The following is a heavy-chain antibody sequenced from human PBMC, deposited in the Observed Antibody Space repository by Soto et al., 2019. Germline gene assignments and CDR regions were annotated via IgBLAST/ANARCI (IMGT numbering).Heavy chain of an antibody. CDR2: ISAYNGNT. CDR1: GYSFTNYG. J-gene: IGHJ6*03. D-gene: IGHD6-19*01. CDR3: ARDRGVAPPVAGNTHYYYYMDV. V-gene: IGHV1-18*01. Sequence: QDQLVQSGVEVKKPGASVKVSCKASGYSFTNYGITWVRQAPGQGVEWMGWISAYNGNTNYAQKFHGRVTRTTDASTSTAYLELRSLRSDDTAVYYCARDRGVAPPVAGNTHYYYYMDVWGKGTTVTVSS.